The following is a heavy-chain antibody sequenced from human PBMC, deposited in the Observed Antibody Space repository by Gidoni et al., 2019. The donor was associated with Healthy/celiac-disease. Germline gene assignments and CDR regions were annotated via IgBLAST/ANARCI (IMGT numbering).Heavy chain of an antibody. J-gene: IGHJ6*02. Sequence: EVQLVESGGGLVQPGGSLRLSCAASGFTFSSYWMSWVRQAPGKGLEWVANIKQDGSEKYYVDSVKGRFTISRDNAKNSLYLQMNSLRAEDTAVYYCARALGTGYWGRLDYGMDVWGQGTTVTVSS. CDR2: IKQDGSEK. CDR1: GFTFSSYW. V-gene: IGHV3-7*01. CDR3: ARALGTGYWGRLDYGMDV. D-gene: IGHD3-9*01.